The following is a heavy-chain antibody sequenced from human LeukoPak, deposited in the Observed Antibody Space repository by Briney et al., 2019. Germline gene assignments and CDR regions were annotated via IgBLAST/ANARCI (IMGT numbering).Heavy chain of an antibody. CDR3: ARDSGSYQGLDY. D-gene: IGHD1-26*01. J-gene: IGHJ4*02. CDR2: IIPIFGTV. V-gene: IGHV1-69*05. CDR1: GGTLSSYA. Sequence: SVKVSCKASGGTLSSYAISWVRQAPGQGLEWMGGIIPIFGTVNYAQKFQGRVTITTDESTSTAYMELSSLRSEDTAVYYCARDSGSYQGLDYWGQGTLVTVSS.